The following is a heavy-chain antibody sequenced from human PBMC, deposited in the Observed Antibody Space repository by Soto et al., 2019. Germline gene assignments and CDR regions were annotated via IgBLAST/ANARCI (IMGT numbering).Heavy chain of an antibody. CDR3: AKDGVAVAGTFDFDY. J-gene: IGHJ4*02. V-gene: IGHV3-23*01. D-gene: IGHD6-19*01. CDR2: ISGSGGST. Sequence: GGSLRLSCAASGFTFSSYAMSWVRQAPGKGLEWVSAISGSGGSTYYADSVKGRFTISRDNSKNTLYLQMNSLGAEDTAVYYCAKDGVAVAGTFDFDYWGQETLVTVSS. CDR1: GFTFSSYA.